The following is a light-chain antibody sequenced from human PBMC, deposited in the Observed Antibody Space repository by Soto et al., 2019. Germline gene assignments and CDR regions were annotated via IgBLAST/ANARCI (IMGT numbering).Light chain of an antibody. CDR1: QSVRTN. CDR3: QQYNDWWT. J-gene: IGKJ1*01. V-gene: IGKV3-15*01. CDR2: GAS. Sequence: ERVMTQSPATLSVSPGERATLSCRASQSVRTNLAWYQQKPGQAPRLLIYGASTRAPGIPARFSGSGYGTEFTLTIRSLQSEDFAVYYCQQYNDWWTFGRGTKVEIK.